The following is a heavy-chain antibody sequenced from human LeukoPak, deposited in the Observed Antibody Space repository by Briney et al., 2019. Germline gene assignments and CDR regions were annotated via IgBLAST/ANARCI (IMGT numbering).Heavy chain of an antibody. CDR1: GFTFGDYG. CDR3: TRDLWGAY. J-gene: IGHJ4*02. V-gene: IGHV3-49*03. D-gene: IGHD3-16*01. CDR2: IRSKAYGGTT. Sequence: PGGSLRLSCIASGFTFGDYGMSWFRQAPEKGLEWISFIRSKAYGGTTEYAASVKGRFTISRDDSKSIAYLQMNSMKNEDTAVYYCTRDLWGAYWGQGTLVTVSS.